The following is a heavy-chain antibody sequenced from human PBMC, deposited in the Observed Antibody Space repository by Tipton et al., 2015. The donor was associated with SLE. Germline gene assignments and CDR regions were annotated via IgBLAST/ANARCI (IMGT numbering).Heavy chain of an antibody. CDR3: AGLGVGDAGY. Sequence: TLSLTCAVYGGSFSGYYWSWIRQPPGKGLEWIGGIYYSGSTYYNPSLKSRVTISVDTSKNQFSLKLTSVTAADTAVYYCAGLGVGDAGYWGQGTPVTVSS. CDR2: IYYSGST. D-gene: IGHD1-26*01. J-gene: IGHJ4*02. V-gene: IGHV4-34*01. CDR1: GGSFSGYY.